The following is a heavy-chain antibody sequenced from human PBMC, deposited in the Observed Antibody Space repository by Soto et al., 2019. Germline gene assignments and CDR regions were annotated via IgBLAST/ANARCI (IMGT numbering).Heavy chain of an antibody. CDR2: ISPYTGDT. V-gene: IGHV1-18*01. J-gene: IGHJ5*02. D-gene: IGHD6-19*01. CDR1: GYTFTDYG. CDR3: AKTGGWNWFDP. Sequence: QAQLVQCGAEVKKPEASVKVSCKASGYTFTDYGISWVRQAPGQGLEWMGWISPYTGDTKYPQRLQGRVTVTADTSTSTAYMELRSLKSDDTAVYYCAKTGGWNWFDPWGQGTLVSVSS.